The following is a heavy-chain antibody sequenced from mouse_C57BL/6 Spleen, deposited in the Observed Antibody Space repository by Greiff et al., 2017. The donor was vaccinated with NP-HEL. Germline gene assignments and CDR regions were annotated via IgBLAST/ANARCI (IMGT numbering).Heavy chain of an antibody. CDR2: IYPSDSET. CDR1: GYTFTSYW. CDR3: ARETAQDTECAY. Sequence: QVQLQQPGAELVRPGSSVKLSCKASGYTFTSYWMDWVKQRPGQGLEWIGNIYPSDSETHYNQKFKDKATLTVDKSSSTAYIQLSNLTSEDSAVYYCARETAQDTECAYWAQGTLVTVSA. J-gene: IGHJ3*01. D-gene: IGHD3-2*02. V-gene: IGHV1-61*01.